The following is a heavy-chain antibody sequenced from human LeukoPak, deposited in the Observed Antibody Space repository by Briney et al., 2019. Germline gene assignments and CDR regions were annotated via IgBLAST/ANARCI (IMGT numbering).Heavy chain of an antibody. CDR1: GYTFTGYY. J-gene: IGHJ6*02. CDR2: INPNSGGT. D-gene: IGHD4-17*01. Sequence: ASVKVSCKASGYTFTGYYMHWVRQAPGQGLEWMGWINPNSGGTKYAQKFQGWVTITRDTSISTAYMELSRLRSDDTAVYYCARELSGDFNHYYYYGMDVWGQGTTVTVSS. V-gene: IGHV1-2*04. CDR3: ARELSGDFNHYYYYGMDV.